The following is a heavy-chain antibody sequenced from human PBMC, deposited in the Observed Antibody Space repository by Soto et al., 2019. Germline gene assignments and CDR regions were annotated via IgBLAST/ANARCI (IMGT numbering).Heavy chain of an antibody. D-gene: IGHD4-4*01. CDR2: IYYSGST. CDR3: VRSDSNYAPFDY. J-gene: IGHJ4*02. V-gene: IGHV4-39*01. Sequence: QLQLQESGPGLVKPSETLSLTCTVSGGSISSSSYYWGWIRQPPGKGLEWIGSIYYSGSTYYNPSLKSRVTISVDTSKNQFSLKLSSVTAADTAVYYCVRSDSNYAPFDYWGQGTLVTVSS. CDR1: GGSISSSSYY.